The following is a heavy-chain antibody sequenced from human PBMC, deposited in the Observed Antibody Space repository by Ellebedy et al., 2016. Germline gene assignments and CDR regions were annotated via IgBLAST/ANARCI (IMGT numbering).Heavy chain of an antibody. CDR1: GYTFTAYY. CDR2: INPNSGVT. Sequence: ASEKVSCKASGYTFTAYYMHWVRQAPGQGLEWMGWINPNSGVTNYAQKFQGRVTMTRDTSINTAYMDLSRLTSDDTAVYYCARDKGPASLDYWGQGTLVTVSS. J-gene: IGHJ4*02. V-gene: IGHV1-2*02. CDR3: ARDKGPASLDY.